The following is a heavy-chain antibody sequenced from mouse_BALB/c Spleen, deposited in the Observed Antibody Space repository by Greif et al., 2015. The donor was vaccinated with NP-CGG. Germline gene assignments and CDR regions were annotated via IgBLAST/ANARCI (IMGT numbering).Heavy chain of an antibody. D-gene: IGHD1-1*01. V-gene: IGHV1S22*01. J-gene: IGHJ4*01. CDR2: IYPGSGST. CDR1: GYTFTSYW. CDR3: TRSYYYGSSYYAMDY. Sequence: LKESGSELVRPGASVKLSCKASGYTFTSYWMHWVKQRHGQGLEWIGNIYPGSGSTNYGEKFKSKGTLTVDTSSSTAYMHLSSLTAEDSAVYYCTRSYYYGSSYYAMDYWGQGTSVTVSS.